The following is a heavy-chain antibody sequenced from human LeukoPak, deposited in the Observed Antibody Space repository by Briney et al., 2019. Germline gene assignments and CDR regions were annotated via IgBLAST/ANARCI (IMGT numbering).Heavy chain of an antibody. D-gene: IGHD6-6*01. V-gene: IGHV1-8*03. J-gene: IGHJ4*02. CDR1: GYTFTSYD. CDR2: MNPNSGNT. CDR3: ARVKYYSSSHFDY. Sequence: ASVKVSCKASGYTFTSYDINWVRQATGQGLEWMGWMNPNSGNTGYAQKFQGRVTITRNTSISTAYMELSSLRSEDTAVYYCARVKYYSSSHFDYWGQGTLVTVSS.